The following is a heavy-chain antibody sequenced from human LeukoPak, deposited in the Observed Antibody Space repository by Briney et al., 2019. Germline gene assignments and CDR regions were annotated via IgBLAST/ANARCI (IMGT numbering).Heavy chain of an antibody. V-gene: IGHV3-23*01. J-gene: IGHJ4*02. CDR3: ARQLGYCSDGSCYSDY. CDR2: ISGSGEST. D-gene: IGHD2-15*01. CDR1: GFTFSNYA. Sequence: PGASLRLSCAAAGFTFSNYAMSWVRQAPGRGLEWVSAISGSGESTYYADSVKGRFTISRDNSKNTLHLQMNSLRAEDTAVYHCARQLGYCSDGSCYSDYCGQGTLVTVSS.